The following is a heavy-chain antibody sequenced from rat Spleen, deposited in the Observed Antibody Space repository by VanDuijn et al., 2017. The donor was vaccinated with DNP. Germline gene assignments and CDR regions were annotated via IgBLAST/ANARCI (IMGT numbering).Heavy chain of an antibody. Sequence: EVKLVESGGGLVQPGRSLKLSCVVSGFTVNNFWMAWIRQVPGKGLEWVAAIISSGGSTYYPNSVKGRFTISRDNAKSTLYLQMNSLRSEDMATYYCVRWNSGHFDYWGQGVMVTVSS. CDR2: IISSGGST. D-gene: IGHD4-3*01. CDR3: VRWNSGHFDY. CDR1: GFTVNNFW. J-gene: IGHJ2*01. V-gene: IGHV5-31*01.